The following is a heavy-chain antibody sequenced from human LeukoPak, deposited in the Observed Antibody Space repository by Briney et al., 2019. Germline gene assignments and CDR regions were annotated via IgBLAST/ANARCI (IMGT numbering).Heavy chain of an antibody. CDR3: ARNYYDFWSGYPSSYYYYYMDV. CDR1: GYTFTSYD. D-gene: IGHD3-3*01. J-gene: IGHJ6*03. Sequence: ASVKVSCKASGYTFTSYDINWVRQATGEGLEWRGWMNPNRGNTGYALMFPGSVSITRNTSISTAYMELSSLRSEDTAVYYCARNYYDFWSGYPSSYYYYYMDVWGKGTTVTVSS. V-gene: IGHV1-8*03. CDR2: MNPNRGNT.